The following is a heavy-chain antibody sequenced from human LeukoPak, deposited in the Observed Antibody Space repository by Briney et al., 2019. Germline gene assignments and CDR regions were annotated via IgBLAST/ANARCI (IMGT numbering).Heavy chain of an antibody. CDR2: IYYTGNT. CDR3: ARVRPGYSSSWDFDY. CDR1: GDTISTSDHY. V-gene: IGHV4-39*07. Sequence: SSETLSLTCSVSGDTISTSDHYWGWIRQPPGKGLEWIGSIYYTGNTYYNPSLKSRVTISVDTSKNQFSLKLSSVTAADTAVYYCARVRPGYSSSWDFDYWGQGTLVTVSS. J-gene: IGHJ4*02. D-gene: IGHD6-13*01.